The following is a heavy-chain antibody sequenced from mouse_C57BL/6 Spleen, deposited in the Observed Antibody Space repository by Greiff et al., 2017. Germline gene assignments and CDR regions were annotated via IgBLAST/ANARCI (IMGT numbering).Heavy chain of an antibody. CDR3: ARDYGSSYVDYAMDY. Sequence: EVQLQQSGPVLVKPGASVKMSCKASGYTFTDYYMNWVKQSHGKSLEWIGVINPYNGGTSYNQKFKGKATLTVDKSSSTAYMELNSLTSEDSAVYYCARDYGSSYVDYAMDYWGQGTSVTVSS. CDR2: INPYNGGT. CDR1: GYTFTDYY. D-gene: IGHD1-1*01. J-gene: IGHJ4*01. V-gene: IGHV1-19*01.